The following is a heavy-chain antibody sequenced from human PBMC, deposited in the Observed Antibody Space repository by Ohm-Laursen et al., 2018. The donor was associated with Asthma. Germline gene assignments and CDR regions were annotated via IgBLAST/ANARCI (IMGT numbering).Heavy chain of an antibody. CDR3: AKALGGSTYYFNY. V-gene: IGHV3-23*01. Sequence: SLRLSCAASGFTFNKHHMTWVRQAPGKGLEWVSAIDGSGGRTYYADSVKGRFTISRDNSKNTLYLHMNSLRAEDTAVYSCAKALGGSTYYFNYWGQGTLATVSS. J-gene: IGHJ4*02. D-gene: IGHD2-21*01. CDR1: GFTFNKHH. CDR2: IDGSGGRT.